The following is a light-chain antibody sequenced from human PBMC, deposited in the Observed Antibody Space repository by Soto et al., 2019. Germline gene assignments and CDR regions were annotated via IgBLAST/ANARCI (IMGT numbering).Light chain of an antibody. Sequence: DIQMTQSPSTLSASVGDRVTITCRASQTISSWLAWYQQRPGKAPKLLIYDATTLESGVPSRFSGSGSGTELTLTISSLQPDDFATYYCQQYESNWTFGQGTKVEVK. J-gene: IGKJ1*01. V-gene: IGKV1-5*01. CDR2: DAT. CDR3: QQYESNWT. CDR1: QTISSW.